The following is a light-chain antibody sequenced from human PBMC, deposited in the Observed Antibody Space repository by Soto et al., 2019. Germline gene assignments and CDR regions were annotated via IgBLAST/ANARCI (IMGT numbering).Light chain of an antibody. CDR2: GAY. Sequence: EIVLTQSPGTLSLSPGERHTPSRAASQSVSSSYLAWYQQKPGQAPRLLIYGAYSRATGITDRFSGGGSGTDFTLTISRLEPEDFAVYYCQQYGSSPRTFGQGTRLEIK. CDR3: QQYGSSPRT. CDR1: QSVSSSY. J-gene: IGKJ5*01. V-gene: IGKV3-20*01.